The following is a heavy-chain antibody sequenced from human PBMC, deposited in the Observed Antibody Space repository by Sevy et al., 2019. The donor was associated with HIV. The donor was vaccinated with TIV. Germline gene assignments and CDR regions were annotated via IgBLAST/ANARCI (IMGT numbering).Heavy chain of an antibody. D-gene: IGHD3-22*01. CDR2: IKQDGSEK. J-gene: IGHJ3*02. Sequence: GGSLRLSCAASGFTFSSYWMSWVRQAPGKGLEWEANIKQDGSEKYYVDSVKGRFTISRDNAKNSLYLQMNSLRAEDTAVYYCATERLLLESSAFDIWGQGTMVTVSS. V-gene: IGHV3-7*01. CDR3: ATERLLLESSAFDI. CDR1: GFTFSSYW.